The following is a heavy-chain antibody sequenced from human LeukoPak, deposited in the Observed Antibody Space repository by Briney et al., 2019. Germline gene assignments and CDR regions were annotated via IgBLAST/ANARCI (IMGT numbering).Heavy chain of an antibody. CDR1: GFTVDNYR. V-gene: IGHV3-23*01. CDR3: TKRVKYGGTWDHFAD. Sequence: GGSLRLSCAASGFTVDNYRMSWVRQAPGKGLEWVSTVNADGGNTYYADSVKGRFTISRDNSKSTLILQMNSLRVEDTALYYCTKRVKYGGTWDHFADWGQGTLVTVSS. D-gene: IGHD1-26*01. J-gene: IGHJ4*02. CDR2: VNADGGNT.